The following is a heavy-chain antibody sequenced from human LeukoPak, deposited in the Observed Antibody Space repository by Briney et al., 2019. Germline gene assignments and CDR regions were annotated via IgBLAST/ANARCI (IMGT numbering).Heavy chain of an antibody. Sequence: PGGSLRLSCAASGFTFSSYWMHWVRQAPGKGLVWVSRINSDGSSTSYADSVKGRFTISRDNAKNTLYLQMNSLRAEDTAVYYCARVQKDILTGREYFQHWGQGTLVTVSS. J-gene: IGHJ1*01. CDR3: ARVQKDILTGREYFQH. D-gene: IGHD3-9*01. CDR1: GFTFSSYW. V-gene: IGHV3-74*01. CDR2: INSDGSST.